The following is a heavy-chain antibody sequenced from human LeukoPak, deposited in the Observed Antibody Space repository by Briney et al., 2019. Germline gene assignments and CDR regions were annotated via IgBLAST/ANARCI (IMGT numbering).Heavy chain of an antibody. D-gene: IGHD7-27*01. Sequence: GGSLRLSCAASGFTFSSYAMSWVRQAPGKGLEWVSAISGSGGSTYYADSVKGRFTISRDNSKNTLYLQMNSLRADDTAVYYCARANWGSGYCFDYWGQGTLVTVSS. CDR2: ISGSGGST. CDR3: ARANWGSGYCFDY. CDR1: GFTFSSYA. J-gene: IGHJ4*02. V-gene: IGHV3-23*01.